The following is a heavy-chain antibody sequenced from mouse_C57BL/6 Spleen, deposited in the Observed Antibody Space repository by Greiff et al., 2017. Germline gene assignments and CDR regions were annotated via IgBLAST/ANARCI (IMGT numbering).Heavy chain of an antibody. D-gene: IGHD1-1*01. CDR2: ISYDGSN. V-gene: IGHV3-6*01. Sequence: EVQLQESGPGLVKPSQSLSLTCSVTGYSITSGYYWNWIRQFPGNKLEWMGYISYDGSNNYNPSLKNRISITRDTSKNQFFLKLNSVTTEDTATYYCARNYGSRDYAMDYWGQGTSVTVSS. CDR3: ARNYGSRDYAMDY. J-gene: IGHJ4*01. CDR1: GYSITSGYY.